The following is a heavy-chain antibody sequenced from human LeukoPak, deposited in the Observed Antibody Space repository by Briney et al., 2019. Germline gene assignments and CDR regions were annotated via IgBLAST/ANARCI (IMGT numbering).Heavy chain of an antibody. V-gene: IGHV4-59*01. J-gene: IGHJ4*03. CDR1: GGSISSYY. CDR2: IYYSGST. D-gene: IGHD6-13*01. Sequence: SETLSLTCTVSGGSISSYYWSWIRQPPGKGLEWIGYIYYSGSTNYNPSLKSRVTISVDTSKNQFSLKLSSVTAADTAVYYCAREAEIAAAGTFDYWGQGTTVTVSS. CDR3: AREAEIAAAGTFDY.